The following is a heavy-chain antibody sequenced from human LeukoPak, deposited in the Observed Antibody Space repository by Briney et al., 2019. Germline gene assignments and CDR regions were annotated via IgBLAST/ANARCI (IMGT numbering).Heavy chain of an antibody. Sequence: SETLSLTCTVSGGSISSYYWSWIRQPPGKGLEWIGYIYYSGSTNYNPSLKSRVTISVDTSKNQFSLKLSSVTAADTAVYYCARLGDSSGFYAFDIWGQGTMVTVSS. D-gene: IGHD3-22*01. CDR3: ARLGDSSGFYAFDI. V-gene: IGHV4-59*08. CDR2: IYYSGST. J-gene: IGHJ3*02. CDR1: GGSISSYY.